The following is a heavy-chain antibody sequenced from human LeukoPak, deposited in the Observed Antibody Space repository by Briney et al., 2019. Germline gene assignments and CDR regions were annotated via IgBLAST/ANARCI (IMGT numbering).Heavy chain of an antibody. CDR1: GFTFSNYY. CDR2: IGSRSSYI. V-gene: IGHV3-21*01. D-gene: IGHD5-24*01. Sequence: GGSLRLSCAASGFTFSNYYMNWVRQAPGKGLEWVSSIGSRSSYIYYADSVKGRFTIFRDNAKNSLHLQMNSLRAEDTAVYYCASSLTPGDGYNSRPFDYWGREPWSPSPQ. CDR3: ASSLTPGDGYNSRPFDY. J-gene: IGHJ4*02.